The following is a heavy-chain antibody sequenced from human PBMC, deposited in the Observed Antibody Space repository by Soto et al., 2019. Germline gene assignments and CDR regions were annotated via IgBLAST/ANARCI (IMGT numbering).Heavy chain of an antibody. V-gene: IGHV3-30-3*01. CDR2: ISYDGSNK. CDR3: AREGFTTYYYYGMDV. Sequence: GGSLRLSCAASGFTFSSYAMHWVRQAPGKGLEWVAVISYDGSNKYYADSVKGRFTISRDNSKNTLYLQMNSLRAEDTAVYYCAREGFTTYYYYGMDVWGQGTPVTVSS. J-gene: IGHJ6*02. CDR1: GFTFSSYA. D-gene: IGHD3-22*01.